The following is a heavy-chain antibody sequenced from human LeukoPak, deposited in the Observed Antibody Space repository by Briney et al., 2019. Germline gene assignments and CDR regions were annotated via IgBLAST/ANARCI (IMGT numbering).Heavy chain of an antibody. CDR3: ARSVYCSGGSCLYGMDV. D-gene: IGHD2-15*01. CDR2: IYYSGST. J-gene: IGHJ6*02. CDR1: GGSISSYY. V-gene: IGHV4-59*08. Sequence: PSETLSLTCTVSGGSISSYYWSWIRQPPGKGLDWIGYIYYSGSTNYNPSLKSRVTISVDTSKNQFSLKLSSVTAADTAVYYCARSVYCSGGSCLYGMDVWAQGTTVTVSS.